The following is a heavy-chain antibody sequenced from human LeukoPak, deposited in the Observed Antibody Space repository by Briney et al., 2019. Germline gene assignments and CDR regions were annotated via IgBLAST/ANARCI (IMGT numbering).Heavy chain of an antibody. CDR3: ARDTPPNYYDSSGYLLRGYYFDY. CDR2: ISSSGSTI. V-gene: IGHV3-48*03. J-gene: IGHJ4*02. Sequence: GGSLRLSCAASGFTFSSYEMNWVRQAPGKGLEWVSYISSSGSTIYYADSVKGRFTISRDNAKNSLYLQMNSLRAEDTALYYCARDTPPNYYDSSGYLLRGYYFDYWGQGTLVTVSS. CDR1: GFTFSSYE. D-gene: IGHD3-22*01.